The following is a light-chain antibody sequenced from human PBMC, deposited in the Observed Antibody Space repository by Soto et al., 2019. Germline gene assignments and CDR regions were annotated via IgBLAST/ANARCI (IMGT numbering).Light chain of an antibody. V-gene: IGKV3-11*01. CDR3: QQRSDWPST. J-gene: IGKJ4*01. CDR1: QGVGSY. CDR2: DAS. Sequence: EIVLTQSPATLSLSPGDRATLSCRASQGVGSYLGWYQQRPGQAPRLLIYDASTRATGIPARFSGSGSGTDFTLTISSLEPEDFAVYYCQQRSDWPSTFGGGTKVEIK.